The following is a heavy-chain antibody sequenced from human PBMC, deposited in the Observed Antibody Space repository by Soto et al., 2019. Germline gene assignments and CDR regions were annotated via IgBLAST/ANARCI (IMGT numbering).Heavy chain of an antibody. CDR2: INAGNGNT. Sequence: ASVKVSGKASGYTFTSYAMHWVRQAPGQRLEWMGWINAGNGNTKYSQKFQGRVTITRDTSASTAYMELSSLRSEDTAVYYCARGVAGPLHWFDPWGQGTLVTVSS. CDR3: ARGVAGPLHWFDP. D-gene: IGHD6-19*01. J-gene: IGHJ5*02. V-gene: IGHV1-3*01. CDR1: GYTFTSYA.